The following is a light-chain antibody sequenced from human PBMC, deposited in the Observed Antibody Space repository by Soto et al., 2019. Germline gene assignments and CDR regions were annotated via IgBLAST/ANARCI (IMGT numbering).Light chain of an antibody. V-gene: IGKV1-39*01. Sequence: DIVLTQSPASLSASVGDRVTITCRANQNIDKYLNWYQQKPGKAPKFLISAASSLQSGVPLRFSGARSGTDFTLSITNLQPXDFGSYXXXQTFRNPRTFGPGTKLHI. CDR3: XQTFRNPRT. CDR2: AAS. J-gene: IGKJ3*01. CDR1: QNIDKY.